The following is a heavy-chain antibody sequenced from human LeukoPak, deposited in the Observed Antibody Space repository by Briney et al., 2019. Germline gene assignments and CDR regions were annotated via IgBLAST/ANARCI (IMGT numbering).Heavy chain of an antibody. D-gene: IGHD1-26*01. CDR3: ASQGVEWELPYYYYYYMDV. V-gene: IGHV1-69*06. CDR2: IIPIFGTA. J-gene: IGHJ6*03. CDR1: GGTFSSYA. Sequence: SVKVSCKASGGTFSSYAISWVRQAPGQGLEWMGGIIPIFGTANYAQKFQGRVTITADKSTSTAYMELSSLRSEDTAVYYCASQGVEWELPYYYYYYMDVRGKGTTVTVSS.